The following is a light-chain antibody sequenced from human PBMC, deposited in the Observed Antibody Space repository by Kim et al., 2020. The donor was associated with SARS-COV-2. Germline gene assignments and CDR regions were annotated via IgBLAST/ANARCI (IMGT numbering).Light chain of an antibody. CDR1: QTVASSH. CDR3: QHMST. CDR2: STS. Sequence: TLPLSPGETATLSCRASQTVASSHLAWYQHSPGQAPRLLVYSTSTRATGIPERFSGGGSGTDFTLTITRVEPEDFVVYYCQHMSTFGQGTKVDIK. J-gene: IGKJ1*01. V-gene: IGKV3-20*01.